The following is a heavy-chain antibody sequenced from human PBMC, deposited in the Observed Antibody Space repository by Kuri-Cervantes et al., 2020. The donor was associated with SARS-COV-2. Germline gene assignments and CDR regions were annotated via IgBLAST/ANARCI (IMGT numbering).Heavy chain of an antibody. CDR1: GGSISSFY. D-gene: IGHD5-24*01. Sequence: SETLSPTCTVAGGSISSFYWGWIRQPPGKGLEWIGYIYYIGSTNYNPSLKSGVTISVDTSKNQFSLKLSSVTAADTAVYYCAGFETITGDYYYYGMDVWGQGTTVTGSS. J-gene: IGHJ6*02. V-gene: IGHV4-59*01. CDR3: AGFETITGDYYYYGMDV. CDR2: IYYIGST.